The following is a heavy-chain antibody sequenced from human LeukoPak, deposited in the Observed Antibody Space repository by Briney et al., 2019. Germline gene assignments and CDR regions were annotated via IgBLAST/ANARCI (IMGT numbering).Heavy chain of an antibody. Sequence: SETLSLTCAVYGGSFSGYYWSWIRQPPGKGLEWIGEINHSGSTNYNPSLKSRVTISVDTSKNQFSLKLSPVTAAEHALLYWSGRLRFTNTLFDPWGQGILVTVSS. CDR2: INHSGST. CDR1: GGSFSGYY. V-gene: IGHV4-34*01. CDR3: SGRLRFTNTLFDP. D-gene: IGHD4-17*01. J-gene: IGHJ5*02.